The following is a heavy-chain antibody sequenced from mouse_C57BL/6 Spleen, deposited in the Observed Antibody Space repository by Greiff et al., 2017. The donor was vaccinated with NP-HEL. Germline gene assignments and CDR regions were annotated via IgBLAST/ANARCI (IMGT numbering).Heavy chain of an antibody. CDR1: GFTFTDYY. D-gene: IGHD2-3*01. J-gene: IGHJ4*01. V-gene: IGHV7-3*01. CDR2: IRNKASGYTT. Sequence: EVMLVESGGGLVQPGGSLSLSCAASGFTFTDYYMSWVRQPPGKALEWLGFIRNKASGYTTEYSASVKGRFTISRDNTQSILYLQMNALRAEDNATYYWASYHDVDSFDYAMDYLGQGTSVTVSS. CDR3: ASYHDVDSFDYAMDY.